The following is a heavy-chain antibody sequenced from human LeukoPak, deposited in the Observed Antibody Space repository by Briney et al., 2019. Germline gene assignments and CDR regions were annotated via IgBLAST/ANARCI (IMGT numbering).Heavy chain of an antibody. CDR2: INHSGST. D-gene: IGHD2-2*01. Sequence: SETLSLTCAVYGGSFSGYYWSWIRQPPGKGLEWIGEINHSGSTNYNPSLKGRVTISVDTSKNQFSLKLSSVTAADTAVYYCARRYCSSTSCYYDYWGQGTLVTVSS. CDR3: ARRYCSSTSCYYDY. CDR1: GGSFSGYY. V-gene: IGHV4-34*01. J-gene: IGHJ4*02.